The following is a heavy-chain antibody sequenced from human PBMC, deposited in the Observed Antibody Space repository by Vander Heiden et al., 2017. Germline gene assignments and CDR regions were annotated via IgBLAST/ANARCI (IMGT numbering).Heavy chain of an antibody. CDR3: AAFEFDY. J-gene: IGHJ4*02. CDR1: GFTFSNYW. V-gene: IGHV3-74*01. Sequence: EVQLVESGGGLVQPGGSLRHSCPVSGFTFSNYWMHWVRQAPGKGLVWVSRINRDGSSTSYADSVKGRFTISRDNAKNTLYLQMNSLRAEDTAVYYCAAFEFDYWGQGTLVTVSS. CDR2: INRDGSST.